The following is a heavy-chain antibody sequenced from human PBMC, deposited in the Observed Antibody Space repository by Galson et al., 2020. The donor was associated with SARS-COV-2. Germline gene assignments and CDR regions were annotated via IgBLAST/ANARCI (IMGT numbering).Heavy chain of an antibody. V-gene: IGHV4-39*01. Sequence: ETSETLSLTCTVSGGSISSSSYYWGWIRQPPGKGLEWIGSIYYSGSTYYNPSLESRVTISVDTSKNQFSLKLSSVTAADTAVYYCARDADSSGSYYYYGMDVWGQGTTVTVSS. D-gene: IGHD3-22*01. J-gene: IGHJ6*02. CDR1: GGSISSSSYY. CDR3: ARDADSSGSYYYYGMDV. CDR2: IYYSGST.